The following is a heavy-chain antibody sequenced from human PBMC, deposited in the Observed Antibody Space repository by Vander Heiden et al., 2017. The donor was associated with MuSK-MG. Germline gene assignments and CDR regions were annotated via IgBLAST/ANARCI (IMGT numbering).Heavy chain of an antibody. Sequence: EVQLVESGGGLVQPGGSLRLSCAASGFTFSRYSLNWGRQAPGKWLEWVSYISSSSSTIYYADSVKGRFTISRDNAKNSLYLQMNSLRAEDTAVYYCARTTYYYDSSGYYLSWFDPWGQGTLVTVSS. CDR2: ISSSSSTI. J-gene: IGHJ5*02. V-gene: IGHV3-48*01. D-gene: IGHD3-22*01. CDR3: ARTTYYYDSSGYYLSWFDP. CDR1: GFTFSRYS.